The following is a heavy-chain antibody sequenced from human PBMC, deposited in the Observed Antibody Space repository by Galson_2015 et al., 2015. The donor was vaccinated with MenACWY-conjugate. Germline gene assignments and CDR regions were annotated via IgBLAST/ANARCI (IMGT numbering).Heavy chain of an antibody. J-gene: IGHJ4*02. CDR3: TADVSGYSAYSVADY. D-gene: IGHD4-11*01. Sequence: SLRLSCAASGFTFSSAWMHWVRQAPGKGLEWVGRIKNKAAGGTTDYAAPVKGRFTISRNDPEETLYLQISSLKIEDTAVYYCTADVSGYSAYSVADYWGQGTLVTVSP. V-gene: IGHV3-15*07. CDR2: IKNKAAGGTT. CDR1: GFTFSSAW.